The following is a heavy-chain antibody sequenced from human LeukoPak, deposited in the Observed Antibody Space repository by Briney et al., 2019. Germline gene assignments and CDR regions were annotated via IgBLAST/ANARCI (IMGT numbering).Heavy chain of an antibody. Sequence: PSETLSLTYTVSGGSISSSSYYWGWIRQPPGKGLEWIGSIYYSGSTYYNPSLKSRVTISVDTSKNQFSLKLSSVTAADTAVYYCARETNWNYDQFDYWGQGTLVTVSS. CDR3: ARETNWNYDQFDY. J-gene: IGHJ4*02. CDR1: GGSISSSSYY. CDR2: IYYSGST. D-gene: IGHD1-7*01. V-gene: IGHV4-39*07.